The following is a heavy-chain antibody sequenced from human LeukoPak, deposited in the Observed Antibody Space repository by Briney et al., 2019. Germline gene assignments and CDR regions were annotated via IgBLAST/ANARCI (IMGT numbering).Heavy chain of an antibody. D-gene: IGHD2-2*02. CDR2: FDPEDGET. CDR1: GYTLTELS. Sequence: ASVKVSCKVSGYTLTELSMHWVRQAPGKGLEWMGGFDPEDGETIYAQKFQGRVTMTEDTSTDTAYMELSSLRSEDTAVYYCARYCSSTSCYRRAFDIWGQGTMVTVSS. V-gene: IGHV1-24*01. J-gene: IGHJ3*02. CDR3: ARYCSSTSCYRRAFDI.